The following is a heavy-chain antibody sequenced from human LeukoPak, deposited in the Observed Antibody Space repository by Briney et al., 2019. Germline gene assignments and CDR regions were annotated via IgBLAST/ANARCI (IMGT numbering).Heavy chain of an antibody. D-gene: IGHD3-10*01. CDR1: GFTVSSNY. V-gene: IGHV3-53*01. CDR3: ARVVPGDYYYYGMDV. CDR2: IYSGGST. J-gene: IGHJ6*02. Sequence: GGSPRLSCAASGFTVSSNYMSWVRQAPGKGLEWVSVIYSGGSTYYADSVKGRFTISRDNSKNTLYLQMNSLRAEDTAVYYCARVVPGDYYYYGMDVWGQGTTVTVSS.